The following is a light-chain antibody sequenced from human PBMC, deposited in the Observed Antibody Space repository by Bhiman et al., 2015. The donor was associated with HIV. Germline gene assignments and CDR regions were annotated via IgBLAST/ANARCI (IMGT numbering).Light chain of an antibody. Sequence: QSVLTQPPSVSGAPGQRVTISCTGSSSNIGAGFDVHWYHHLPGTAPKLLIYDNNNRPSGVPDRFSGSKSGNTASLTISGLQAEDEADYYCCSYAGSSSYVFGTGTKVTVL. CDR1: SSNIGAGFD. J-gene: IGLJ1*01. V-gene: IGLV1-40*01. CDR3: CSYAGSSSYV. CDR2: DNN.